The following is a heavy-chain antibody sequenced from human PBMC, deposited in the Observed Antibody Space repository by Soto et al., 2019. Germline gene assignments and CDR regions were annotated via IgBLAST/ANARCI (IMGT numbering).Heavy chain of an antibody. D-gene: IGHD3-10*01. Sequence: TLSLTCTVSGGSISSGGYYWSWIRQHPGKGLEWIGYIYYSGSTYYNPSLKSRVTISVDTSKNQFSLKLSSVTAADTAVYYCARELRMVRGVIINLDAFDIWGQGTMVTVSS. CDR2: IYYSGST. V-gene: IGHV4-31*03. J-gene: IGHJ3*02. CDR3: ARELRMVRGVIINLDAFDI. CDR1: GGSISSGGYY.